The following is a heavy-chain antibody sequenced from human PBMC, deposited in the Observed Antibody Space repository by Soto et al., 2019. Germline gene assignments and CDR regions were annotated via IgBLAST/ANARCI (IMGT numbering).Heavy chain of an antibody. V-gene: IGHV4-34*01. CDR2: INHVGSA. D-gene: IGHD2-2*02. CDR3: ARWYCSSTTCYTEALEI. CDR1: GGSFSGYY. Sequence: LSETLSLTCAVYGGSFSGYYWSWVRQPPGKGMEWIGEINHVGSARYNPSLKSRVTISVDTSKNHFSLRLSSVTAADTAVYSCARWYCSSTTCYTEALEIWGQGTLVTVSS. J-gene: IGHJ3*02.